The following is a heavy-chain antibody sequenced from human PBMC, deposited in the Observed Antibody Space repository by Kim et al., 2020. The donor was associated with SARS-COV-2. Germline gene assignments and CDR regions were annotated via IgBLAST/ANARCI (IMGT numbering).Heavy chain of an antibody. CDR3: ARDGYSGSYYGLDY. J-gene: IGHJ4*02. V-gene: IGHV1-18*01. Sequence: AKKLQGRVTMTTDTSTSTAYMELMSLRSVDTAVYYCARDGYSGSYYGLDYWGQGTLVTVSS. D-gene: IGHD1-26*01.